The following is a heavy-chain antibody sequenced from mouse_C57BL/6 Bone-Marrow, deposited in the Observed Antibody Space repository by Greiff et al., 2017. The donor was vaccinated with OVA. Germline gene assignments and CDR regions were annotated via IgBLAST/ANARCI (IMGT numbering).Heavy chain of an antibody. Sequence: EVKVVESGGDLVKPGGSLKLSCAASGFTFSSYGMSWVRQTPDKRLEWVATISSGGSYTYYPDSVKGRFTISRDNAKNTLYLQMSSLKSEDTAMYYCARQGDYYGSLYYFDYWGQGTTLTVSS. V-gene: IGHV5-6*01. CDR3: ARQGDYYGSLYYFDY. J-gene: IGHJ2*01. D-gene: IGHD1-1*01. CDR2: ISSGGSYT. CDR1: GFTFSSYG.